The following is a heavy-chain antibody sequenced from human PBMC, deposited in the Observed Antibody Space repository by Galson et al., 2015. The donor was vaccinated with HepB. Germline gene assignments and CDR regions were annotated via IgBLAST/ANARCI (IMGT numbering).Heavy chain of an antibody. J-gene: IGHJ6*02. Sequence: LRLSCADSGFNFRRNWMSWVRQAPGEGLEWVANIKQDGSEKYYVDSVKGRFTIARDNAKNTLYLQMNSLSAEDTAVYYCAKDREAFRGPIEYYNMDVWGQGTTVTVSS. CDR1: GFNFRRNW. CDR3: AKDREAFRGPIEYYNMDV. V-gene: IGHV3-7*01. CDR2: IKQDGSEK. D-gene: IGHD3-16*02.